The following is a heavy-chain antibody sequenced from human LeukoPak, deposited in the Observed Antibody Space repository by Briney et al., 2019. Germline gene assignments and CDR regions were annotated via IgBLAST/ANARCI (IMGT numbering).Heavy chain of an antibody. Sequence: PGGSLRLSCAASGFTFSSYTMNWVRLAPGKGLEWVSAISGSGGSTYYADSVKGRFTISRDNSKNTLYLQMNSLRAEDTAVYYCAKDSISQKNELLWFGDQHEDYWGQGTLVTVSS. CDR3: AKDSISQKNELLWFGDQHEDY. D-gene: IGHD3-10*01. CDR2: ISGSGGST. J-gene: IGHJ4*02. CDR1: GFTFSSYT. V-gene: IGHV3-23*01.